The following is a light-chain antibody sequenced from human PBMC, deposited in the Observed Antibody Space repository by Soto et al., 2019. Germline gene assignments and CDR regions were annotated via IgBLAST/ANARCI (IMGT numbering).Light chain of an antibody. CDR1: SSDVGGYNY. CDR2: DVS. CDR3: SSYTTSNTRQIV. J-gene: IGLJ1*01. Sequence: HSALTKPASWTGFPGQSITISCTGTSSDVGGYNYVSWYQHHPGKAPKLLIYDVSNRPSGVSNRFSGSKSDNTASLTISGLQPEDEADYYCSSYTTSNTRQIVFGTGTKVTVL. V-gene: IGLV2-14*03.